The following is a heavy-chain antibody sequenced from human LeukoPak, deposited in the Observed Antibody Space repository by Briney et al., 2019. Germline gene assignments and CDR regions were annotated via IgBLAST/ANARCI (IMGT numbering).Heavy chain of an antibody. CDR3: ARRNDFGI. J-gene: IGHJ3*02. V-gene: IGHV4-59*08. CDR1: GGSIRGDH. Sequence: EPSETLSLTCTVLGGSIRGDHWNCIRQPPGKGLEWIGYIYYSGSTNYNPSLKSRVTISIDTSKNQFSLKLTSVTAADTAVYYCARRNDFGIWGQGTMVTVSS. CDR2: IYYSGST.